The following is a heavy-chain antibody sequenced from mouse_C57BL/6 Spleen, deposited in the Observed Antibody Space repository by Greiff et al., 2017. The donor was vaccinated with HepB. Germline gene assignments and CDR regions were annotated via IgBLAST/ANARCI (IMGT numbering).Heavy chain of an antibody. D-gene: IGHD2-1*01. J-gene: IGHJ2*01. CDR3: AIPIYYGNLYFDY. V-gene: IGHV1-74*01. CDR1: GYTFTSYW. Sequence: QVQLQQPGAELVKPGASVKVSCKASGYTFTSYWMHWVKQRPGQGLEWIGRIHPSDSDTNYNQKFKGKATLTVDKSSSTAYMQLSSLTSEDSAVYYCAIPIYYGNLYFDYWGQGTTLTVSS. CDR2: IHPSDSDT.